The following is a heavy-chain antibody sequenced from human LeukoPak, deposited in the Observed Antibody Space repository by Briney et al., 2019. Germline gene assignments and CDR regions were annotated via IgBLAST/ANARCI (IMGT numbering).Heavy chain of an antibody. CDR1: GFSFGNYW. D-gene: IGHD2-15*01. CDR2: TKPDGSAE. Sequence: GGSLRLSCAASGFSFGNYWMGWVRQAPGKGLEWVANTKPDGSAEYYADSVRGRFSTSRDNANNLLYLQMNSLRAEDTAVYYCARDGGLHTNFDYWGQGTLVTVSS. J-gene: IGHJ4*02. V-gene: IGHV3-7*01. CDR3: ARDGGLHTNFDY.